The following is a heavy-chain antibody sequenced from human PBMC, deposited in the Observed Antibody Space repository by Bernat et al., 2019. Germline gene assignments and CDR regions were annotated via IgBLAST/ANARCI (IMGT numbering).Heavy chain of an antibody. D-gene: IGHD2-15*01. Sequence: EVQLVESGGGLVKTGGSLRLSCAASGFTFSNAWLSWVRQAPGKGLQWVGRIKTKADGGTTDYAAPVKGRFTISRDNAKNSLYLQMNSLRAEDTAVYYCARVQGGSSPYYYYGMDVWGQGTTVTVSS. CDR1: GFTFSNAW. CDR2: IKTKADGGTT. CDR3: ARVQGGSSPYYYYGMDV. J-gene: IGHJ6*02. V-gene: IGHV3-15*01.